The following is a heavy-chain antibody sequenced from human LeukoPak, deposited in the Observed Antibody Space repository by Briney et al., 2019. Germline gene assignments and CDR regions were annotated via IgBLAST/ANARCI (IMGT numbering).Heavy chain of an antibody. Sequence: ASVKVSCKASGGTFSSYAISWVRQAPGQGLEWMGGIIPIFGTANYAQKFQGRVTITTDESTSTAYMELSSLRSEDTAVYYCARSPVLLCSGGSCYYMDVWGKGTTVTVSS. CDR2: IIPIFGTA. D-gene: IGHD2-15*01. V-gene: IGHV1-69*05. CDR3: ARSPVLLCSGGSCYYMDV. J-gene: IGHJ6*03. CDR1: GGTFSSYA.